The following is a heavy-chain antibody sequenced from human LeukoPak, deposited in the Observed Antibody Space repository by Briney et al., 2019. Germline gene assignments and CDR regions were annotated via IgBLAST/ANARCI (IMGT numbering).Heavy chain of an antibody. J-gene: IGHJ4*02. CDR2: IYPGDSDT. CDR1: GYIFTTYW. Sequence: GESLKISCKGSGYIFTTYWIGWVRQMPGKGLEWMGIIYPGDSDTRYSPSFQGQVTISADKSISTAYLQWSSLKASDTATYYCARTAYSSRWAIDYWGQGTLVTVSS. CDR3: ARTAYSSRWAIDY. D-gene: IGHD6-13*01. V-gene: IGHV5-51*01.